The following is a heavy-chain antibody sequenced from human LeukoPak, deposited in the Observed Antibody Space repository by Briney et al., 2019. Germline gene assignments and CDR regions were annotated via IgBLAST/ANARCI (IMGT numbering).Heavy chain of an antibody. V-gene: IGHV4-34*01. CDR1: GGSFSGYY. J-gene: IGHJ4*02. CDR2: INHSGST. D-gene: IGHD3/OR15-3a*01. CDR3: ARHLRWRTSFSPFDY. Sequence: SETLSLTCAVYGGSFSGYYWSWIRQPPGKGLEWIGEINHSGSTNYNPSLKSRVTISVDTSKNQLSLKLSSVTAADTAVYYCARHLRWRTSFSPFDYWGQGTLVTVSS.